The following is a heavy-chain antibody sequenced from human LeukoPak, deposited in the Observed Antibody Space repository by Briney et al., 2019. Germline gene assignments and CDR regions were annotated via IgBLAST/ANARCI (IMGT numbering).Heavy chain of an antibody. CDR1: GFTFSIYA. CDR2: ITSRAECT. D-gene: IGHD3-22*01. Sequence: PGGSLRLSCAASGFTFSIYAMSWVRQAPGKGLQWVSSITSRAECTWYVDSVKGRFTITRDNSENTLYLQMHSLRAEDTAVYYCARDRPNYYGSDGHYYRRDGDYWGRGTLVSVSS. J-gene: IGHJ4*02. V-gene: IGHV3-23*01. CDR3: ARDRPNYYGSDGHYYRRDGDY.